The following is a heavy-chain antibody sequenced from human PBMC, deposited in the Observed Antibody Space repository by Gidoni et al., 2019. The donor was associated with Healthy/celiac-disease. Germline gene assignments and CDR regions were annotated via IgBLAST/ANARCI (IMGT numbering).Heavy chain of an antibody. Sequence: KGLERVAVISYDGSNKYYADSVKGRFTISRDNSKNTLYLQMNSLRAEDTAVYYCARFRAPQVVVAATQTNYYYYGMDVWGQGTTVTVSS. J-gene: IGHJ6*02. CDR2: ISYDGSNK. D-gene: IGHD2-15*01. CDR3: ARFRAPQVVVAATQTNYYYYGMDV. V-gene: IGHV3-30*03.